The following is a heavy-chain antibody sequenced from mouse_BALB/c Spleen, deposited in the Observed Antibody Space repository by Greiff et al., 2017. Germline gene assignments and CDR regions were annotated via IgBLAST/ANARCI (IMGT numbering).Heavy chain of an antibody. CDR1: GYTFTSYY. CDR3: TSDGYYCAMDY. D-gene: IGHD2-3*01. CDR2: INPSNGGT. J-gene: IGHJ4*01. V-gene: IGHV1S81*02. Sequence: VQLQQSGAELVKPGASVKLSCKASGYTFTSYYMYWVKQRPGQGLEWIGEINPSNGGTNFNEKFKSKATLTVDKSSSTAYMQLSSLTSEDSAVYYCTSDGYYCAMDYWGQGTSVTVSS.